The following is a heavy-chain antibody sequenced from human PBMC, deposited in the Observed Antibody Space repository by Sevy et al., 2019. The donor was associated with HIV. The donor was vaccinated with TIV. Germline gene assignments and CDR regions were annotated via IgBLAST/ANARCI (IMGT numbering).Heavy chain of an antibody. CDR1: GFPFSKYS. CDR3: AREGCTRPHDY. D-gene: IGHD2-8*01. CDR2: FSFGCGQI. Sequence: GGSLRLSCAASGFPFSKYSMSWIRQTPGKGLEWVVPFSFGCGQINYADSVKGRFTISRDDSRNTFYLQMNSLRSDDTAIYYCAREGCTRPHDYWGQGTVVTVSS. J-gene: IGHJ4*02. V-gene: IGHV3-21*04.